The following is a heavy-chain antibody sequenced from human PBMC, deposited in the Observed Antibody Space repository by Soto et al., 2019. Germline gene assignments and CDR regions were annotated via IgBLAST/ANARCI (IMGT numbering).Heavy chain of an antibody. Sequence: SETLSLTCEVSGGSLTGYYWIWDRQTPGKGLEWIGEINDSGTTYYNPSFKSRLTISINTAKRQISLRLTSVTAADTGVYYCQGGDFWGQGTRVTVSS. CDR2: INDSGTT. J-gene: IGHJ4*02. CDR1: GGSLTGYY. CDR3: QGGDF. V-gene: IGHV4-34*01. D-gene: IGHD3-16*01.